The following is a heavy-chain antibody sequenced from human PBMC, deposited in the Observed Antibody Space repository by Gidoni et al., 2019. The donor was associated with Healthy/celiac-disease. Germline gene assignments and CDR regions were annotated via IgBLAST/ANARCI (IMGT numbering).Heavy chain of an antibody. CDR2: IYYSGST. Sequence: QVQLQESGPGLVKPSETLSLTCTVSGGSISSYYWSWIRQPPGKGLEWIGYIYYSGSTNYNPSLKSRVTISVDTSKNQFSLKLSSVTAADTAVYYCAGSYYYDSSGYYFYWGQGTLVTVSS. CDR3: AGSYYYDSSGYYFY. J-gene: IGHJ4*02. V-gene: IGHV4-59*08. D-gene: IGHD3-22*01. CDR1: GGSISSYY.